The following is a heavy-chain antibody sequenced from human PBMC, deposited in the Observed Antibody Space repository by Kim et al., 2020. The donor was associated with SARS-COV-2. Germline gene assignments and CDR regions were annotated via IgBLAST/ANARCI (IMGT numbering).Heavy chain of an antibody. CDR2: INPNSGGT. CDR3: ARARRRPPFGPGPLDY. V-gene: IGHV1-2*02. Sequence: ASVKVSCKASGYTFTGYYMHWVRQAPGQGLEWMGWINPNSGGTNYAQKFQGRVTMTRDTSISTAYMELSRLRSDDTAVYYCARARRRPPFGPGPLDYWGQGTLVTVSS. CDR1: GYTFTGYY. J-gene: IGHJ4*02. D-gene: IGHD3-3*01.